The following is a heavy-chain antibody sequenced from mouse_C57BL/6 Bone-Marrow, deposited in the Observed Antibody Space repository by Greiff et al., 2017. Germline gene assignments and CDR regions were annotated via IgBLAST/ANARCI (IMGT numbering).Heavy chain of an antibody. CDR3: AGNYYGSSYFDY. D-gene: IGHD1-1*01. J-gene: IGHJ2*01. Sequence: QVQLKQSRAELARPGASVKLSCKASGYTFTSYGISWVKQRTGQGLEWIGEIYPRSGNTYYNEKFKGKATLTADKSSSTAYMELRSLTSEDSAVYVCAGNYYGSSYFDYWGQGTTLTVSS. CDR2: IYPRSGNT. CDR1: GYTFTSYG. V-gene: IGHV1-81*01.